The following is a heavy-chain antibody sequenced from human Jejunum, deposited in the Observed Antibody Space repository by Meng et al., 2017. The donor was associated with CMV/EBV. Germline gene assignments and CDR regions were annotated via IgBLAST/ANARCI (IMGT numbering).Heavy chain of an antibody. CDR1: GFIFDKYW. CDR3: ARWGGEKSTSGFDY. D-gene: IGHD2/OR15-2a*01. V-gene: IGHV3-7*01. Sequence: SGFIFDKYWMTWVRQAPGKGLEWVANIKQDESEKYYVDSVKGRFTISRDNSQNSLYLQMSSLRVEDTSVYYCARWGGEKSTSGFDYWGQGTLVTVSS. J-gene: IGHJ4*02. CDR2: IKQDESEK.